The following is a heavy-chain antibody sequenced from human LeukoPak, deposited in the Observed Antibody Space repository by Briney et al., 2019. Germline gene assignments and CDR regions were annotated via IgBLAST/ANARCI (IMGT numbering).Heavy chain of an antibody. CDR1: GYTFTSYA. V-gene: IGHV7-4-1*02. CDR3: ARAYYDFWSGQLVSYYYYMDV. Sequence: ASVKVSCKASGYTFTSYAMNWVRQAPGQGLEWMGWINTNTGNPTYAQGFTGRFVFSLDTSVSTAYLQISSLKAEDTAVYYCARAYYDFWSGQLVSYYYYMDVWGKGTTVTISS. J-gene: IGHJ6*03. D-gene: IGHD3-3*01. CDR2: INTNTGNP.